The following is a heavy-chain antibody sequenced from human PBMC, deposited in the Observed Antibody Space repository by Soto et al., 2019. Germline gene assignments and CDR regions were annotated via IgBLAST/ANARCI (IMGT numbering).Heavy chain of an antibody. J-gene: IGHJ4*02. CDR3: TRAVAVAADFDY. V-gene: IGHV1-69*13. Sequence: GASVKVSCKASGGTFSTYTMSWVRQAPGQGLEWMGGIIPIFGTTTYAENFQGRVTITADESTSTAYMELTSLRSEDTAVYYCTRAVAVAADFDYWGQGTLVTVSS. D-gene: IGHD6-19*01. CDR1: GGTFSTYT. CDR2: IIPIFGTT.